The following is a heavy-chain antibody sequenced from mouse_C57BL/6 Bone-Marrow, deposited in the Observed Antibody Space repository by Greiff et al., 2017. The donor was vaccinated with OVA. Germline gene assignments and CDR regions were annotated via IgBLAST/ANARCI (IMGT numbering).Heavy chain of an antibody. D-gene: IGHD1-1*01. CDR1: GYTFTSYW. Sequence: VQLQQPGAELVKPGASVKLSCKASGYTFTSYWMHWVKQRPGRGLEWIGRIDPNSGGTKYNEKFKSKATLTVDKPSSTAYMQLSILTSEDSAVYYCARALFYDYYAMDYWGQGTSVTVSS. CDR3: ARALFYDYYAMDY. J-gene: IGHJ4*01. V-gene: IGHV1-72*01. CDR2: IDPNSGGT.